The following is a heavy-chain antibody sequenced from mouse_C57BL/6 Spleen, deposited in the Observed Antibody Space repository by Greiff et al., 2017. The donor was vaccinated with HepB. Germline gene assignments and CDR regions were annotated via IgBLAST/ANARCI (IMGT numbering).Heavy chain of an antibody. CDR2: IDPSDSYT. D-gene: IGHD2-10*02. J-gene: IGHJ4*01. CDR3: ARGGYGNYRMDY. CDR1: GYTFTSYW. Sequence: QVQLKQPGAELVMPGASVKLSCKASGYTFTSYWMHWVKQRPGQGLEWIGEIDPSDSYTNYNQKFKGKSTLTVDKSSSTAYMQLSSLTSEDSAVYYCARGGYGNYRMDYWGQGTSVTVSS. V-gene: IGHV1-69*01.